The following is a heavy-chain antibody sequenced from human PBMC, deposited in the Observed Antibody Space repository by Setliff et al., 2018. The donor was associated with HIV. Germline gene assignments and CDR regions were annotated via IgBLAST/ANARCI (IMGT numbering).Heavy chain of an antibody. V-gene: IGHV3-15*01. CDR2: IKSKTDGGTT. J-gene: IGHJ4*02. D-gene: IGHD2-21*01. CDR3: TTGTRLVD. Sequence: GGSLRLSCVVSGFNFKSGWMTWVRQAPGKGLEWVGRIKSKTDGGTTDYAAPVKGRFTISRDDSKNTLYLQMNSLKIEDTAVYYCTTGTRLVDWGQGALVTVSS. CDR1: GFNFKSGW.